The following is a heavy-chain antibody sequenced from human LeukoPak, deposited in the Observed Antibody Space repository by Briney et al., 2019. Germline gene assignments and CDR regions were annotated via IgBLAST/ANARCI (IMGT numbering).Heavy chain of an antibody. CDR2: ITGDGGGT. V-gene: IGHV3-23*01. J-gene: IGHJ4*02. CDR1: GFTFNTYS. Sequence: GGSLRLSCVASGFTFNTYSVSWVRQAPGKGLEWVSAITGDGGGTNHADSVKGRFTISRDNSKNTLYLQMNSLRAEDTAVYYCAKDHSSGWFGDYWGQGTLVTVSS. CDR3: AKDHSSGWFGDY. D-gene: IGHD6-19*01.